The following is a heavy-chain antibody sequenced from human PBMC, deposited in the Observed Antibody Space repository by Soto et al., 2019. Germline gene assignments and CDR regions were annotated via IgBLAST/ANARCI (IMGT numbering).Heavy chain of an antibody. D-gene: IGHD1-26*01. Sequence: QVQLQESGPGLVKPSETLSLTCTVSGDSVSSGHYYWSWIRQPPGKGLEWIGYFYYSGITNYNPSHKNRVTISVDTSRNQFSLNLSSVTAADTAVYYCAVPPPWEPRPFQHWGQGTLVTVSS. J-gene: IGHJ1*01. CDR1: GDSVSSGHYY. CDR2: FYYSGIT. V-gene: IGHV4-61*01. CDR3: AVPPPWEPRPFQH.